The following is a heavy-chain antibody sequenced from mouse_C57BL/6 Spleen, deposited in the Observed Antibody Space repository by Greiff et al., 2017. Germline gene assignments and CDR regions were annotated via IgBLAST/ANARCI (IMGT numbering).Heavy chain of an antibody. CDR3: TTGGVLRTWFAY. J-gene: IGHJ3*01. CDR1: GFNFKDDY. D-gene: IGHD2-14*01. Sequence: EVQLQQSGAELVRPGASVKLSCTASGFNFKDDYMHWVKQRPEQGLEWIGWIYPENGDTEYASKFQGKATITADTSSNTAYLQLSSLTSEDTAVYYCTTGGVLRTWFAYWGQGTLVTVSA. CDR2: IYPENGDT. V-gene: IGHV14-4*01.